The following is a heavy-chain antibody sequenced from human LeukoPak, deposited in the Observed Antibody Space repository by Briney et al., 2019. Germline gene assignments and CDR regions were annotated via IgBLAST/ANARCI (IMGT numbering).Heavy chain of an antibody. CDR3: ARDREYLYYGMEV. Sequence: GGSLRLSCVASGFSVSDIYMNWVRQAPGKGLEWLSVIYSGDRTYYADSVKDRFTISRDISKNTVYLQMNNLRAEDTAVYYCARDREYLYYGMEVWGQGTTVTVSS. CDR2: IYSGDRT. V-gene: IGHV3-66*01. D-gene: IGHD3-10*01. J-gene: IGHJ6*02. CDR1: GFSVSDIY.